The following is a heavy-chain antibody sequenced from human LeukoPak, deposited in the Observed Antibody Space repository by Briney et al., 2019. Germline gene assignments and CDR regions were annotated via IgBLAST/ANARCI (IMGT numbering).Heavy chain of an antibody. CDR3: AVSLDYYDSSGYRA. CDR1: GYTFTSYD. CDR2: MNPNSGNT. Sequence: ASVKVSCKASGYTFTSYDINWVRRATGQGLEWMGWMNPNSGNTGYAQKFQGRVTITRNTSITTAYMELSSLRSEDTAVYYCAVSLDYYDSSGYRAWGQGTLVTVSS. J-gene: IGHJ4*02. V-gene: IGHV1-8*03. D-gene: IGHD3-22*01.